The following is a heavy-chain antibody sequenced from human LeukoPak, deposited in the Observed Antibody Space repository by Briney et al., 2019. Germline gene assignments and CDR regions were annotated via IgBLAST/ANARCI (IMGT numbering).Heavy chain of an antibody. CDR3: ARVTGGYSYGQGGWFDP. D-gene: IGHD5-18*01. Sequence: GESLKISCKGSGYSFTSYWIGWVRQMPGKGLEWKGIIYPGDSDTRYSPSFQGQVTISADKSISSAYLQWSSLKASDTAMYYCARVTGGYSYGQGGWFDPWGQGTLVTVSS. V-gene: IGHV5-51*01. CDR1: GYSFTSYW. J-gene: IGHJ5*02. CDR2: IYPGDSDT.